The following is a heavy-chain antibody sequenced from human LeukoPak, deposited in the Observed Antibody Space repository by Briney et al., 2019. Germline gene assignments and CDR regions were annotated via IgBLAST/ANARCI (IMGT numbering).Heavy chain of an antibody. CDR2: TNHSGST. CDR3: ARDSSGYYYVDYYYYYYMDV. CDR1: GGSFSGYY. D-gene: IGHD3-22*01. Sequence: SETLSLTCAVYGGSFSGYYWSWIRQPPGKGLEWIGETNHSGSTNYNPSLKSRVTISVDTSKNQFSLKLSSVTAADTAVYYCARDSSGYYYVDYYYYYYMDVWGKGTTVTISS. V-gene: IGHV4-34*01. J-gene: IGHJ6*03.